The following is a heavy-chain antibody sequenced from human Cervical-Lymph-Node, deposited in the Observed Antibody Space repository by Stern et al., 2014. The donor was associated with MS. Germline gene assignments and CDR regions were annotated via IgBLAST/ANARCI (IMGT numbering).Heavy chain of an antibody. CDR1: GFKFRTYW. J-gene: IGHJ5*02. Sequence: EVQLVESGGGLVQPGGSRRLSCIASGFKFRTYWMSWVRQAPGKGPEWVAEIKEDGSEEGYLDSVKGRFTISRDNAKNSLLLQMNSLRAEDTAVYYCARGSSPNWFDPWGQGTLVTVSS. V-gene: IGHV3-7*04. D-gene: IGHD6-13*01. CDR2: IKEDGSEE. CDR3: ARGSSPNWFDP.